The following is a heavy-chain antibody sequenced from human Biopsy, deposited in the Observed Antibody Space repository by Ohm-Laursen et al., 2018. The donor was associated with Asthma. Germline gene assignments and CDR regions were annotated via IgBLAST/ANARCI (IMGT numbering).Heavy chain of an antibody. J-gene: IGHJ4*02. CDR2: IMPIFGTP. CDR3: ARSYCGGDCYSPFDY. CDR1: GDSFSNYA. V-gene: IGHV1-69*13. D-gene: IGHD2-21*01. Sequence: SVKVSCKASGDSFSNYAISWVRQAPGQGLEWMGGIMPIFGTPNYAQKFQHRLTITADDSTTTVYMELSSLKLEDTAVYFCARSYCGGDCYSPFDYWGQGSLVTVSS.